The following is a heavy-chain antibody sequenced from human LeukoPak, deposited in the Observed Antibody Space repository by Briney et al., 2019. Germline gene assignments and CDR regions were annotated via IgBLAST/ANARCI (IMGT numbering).Heavy chain of an antibody. CDR2: IKQDGSQR. Sequence: RGSLRLSCAASGFTFGSYWMSWVRQAPGKGPEWVANIKQDGSQRYYVDSVKGRFTISRDNAKNSPYLQMISLRVEDTALYYCARDRTVTTFDSWGQGTLVTVSS. J-gene: IGHJ4*02. CDR1: GFTFGSYW. CDR3: ARDRTVTTFDS. V-gene: IGHV3-7*01. D-gene: IGHD4-17*01.